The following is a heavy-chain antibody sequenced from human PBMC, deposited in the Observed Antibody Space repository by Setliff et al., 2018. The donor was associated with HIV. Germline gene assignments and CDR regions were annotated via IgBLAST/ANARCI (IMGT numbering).Heavy chain of an antibody. D-gene: IGHD3-10*01. V-gene: IGHV1-46*01. CDR3: ASKGGSGNYPDSDAFDI. CDR2: INPSGDIT. J-gene: IGHJ3*02. CDR1: GNTFSSHY. Sequence: ASVKVSCKASGNTFSSHYMHWVRQAPGKGLEWMGLINPSGDITSYAEKFQGRVTMTRDTSTSTVYMELRSLRSEDTAIYYCASKGGSGNYPDSDAFDIWGQGTLVTVS.